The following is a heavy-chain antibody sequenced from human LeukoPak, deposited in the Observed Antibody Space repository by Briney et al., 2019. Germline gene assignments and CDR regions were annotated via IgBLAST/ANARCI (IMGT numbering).Heavy chain of an antibody. V-gene: IGHV3-74*01. J-gene: IGHJ4*02. CDR3: ARDSSTTYYYDSSGYNFDY. D-gene: IGHD3-22*01. CDR2: INTDGSTT. CDR1: GFTFSNYW. Sequence: PGGSLRLSCAASGFTFSNYWMHWVRQAPGKGLVWVSRINTDGSTTSYVDSVKGRFTISRDNAKNSLYLQMNSLRAEDTAVYYCARDSSTTYYYDSSGYNFDYWGRGTLVTVSS.